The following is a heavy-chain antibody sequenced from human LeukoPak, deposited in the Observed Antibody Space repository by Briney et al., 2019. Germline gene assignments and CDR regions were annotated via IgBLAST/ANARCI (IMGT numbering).Heavy chain of an antibody. D-gene: IGHD3-10*01. J-gene: IGHJ6*02. CDR1: GFTFSSYA. CDR3: AKGGWFGEGPHGMDV. V-gene: IGHV3-23*01. CDR2: ISGSGGST. Sequence: GGSLRLSCAASGFTFSSYAMSWVRQAPGKGLEWVSAISGSGGSTYYADSVKGRFTISRDNSKNTLYLQMNSLRAEDTAVYYCAKGGWFGEGPHGMDVWGQGTTVTVSS.